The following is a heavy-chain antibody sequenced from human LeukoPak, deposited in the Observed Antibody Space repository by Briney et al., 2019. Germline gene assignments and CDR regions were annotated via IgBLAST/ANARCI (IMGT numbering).Heavy chain of an antibody. CDR2: IYYGGST. J-gene: IGHJ3*02. CDR1: GDSINSNY. CDR3: ARVRNLGAFDI. D-gene: IGHD1-14*01. V-gene: IGHV4-59*01. Sequence: SETLSLTCSVSGDSINSNYWSWMRQPPGKGLEWIGYIYYGGSTNYNPSLKSRVTISVDTSKNQFSLKLSSVTAADTAVYYCARVRNLGAFDIWGQGTMVTVSS.